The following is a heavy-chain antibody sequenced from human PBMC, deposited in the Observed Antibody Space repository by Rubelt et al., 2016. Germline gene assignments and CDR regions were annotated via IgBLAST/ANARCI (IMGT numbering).Heavy chain of an antibody. CDR3: ARDLYDSSGYYEYYFDY. CDR2: IIPILGIA. CDR1: GYTFTSYG. D-gene: IGHD3-22*01. Sequence: QVQLVQSGAEVKKPGASVKVSCKASGYTFTSYGISWVRQAPGQGLEWMGRIIPILGIANYAQKFQGRVTITADKSTSTAYMELSSLRSEDTAVYYCARDLYDSSGYYEYYFDYWGQGTLVTVSS. J-gene: IGHJ4*02. V-gene: IGHV1-69*04.